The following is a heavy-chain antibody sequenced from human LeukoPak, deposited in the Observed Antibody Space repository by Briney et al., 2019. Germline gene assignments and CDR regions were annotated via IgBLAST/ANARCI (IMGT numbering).Heavy chain of an antibody. CDR3: AKDRGSSWYYYFDY. CDR1: GFTFSSYG. CDR2: IRYDGSNK. D-gene: IGHD6-13*01. V-gene: IGHV3-30*02. J-gene: IGHJ4*02. Sequence: PGGSLRLSCAASGFTFSSYGMHWVRQAPGKGLEWVAFIRYDGSNKYCADSVKGRFTISRDNSKNTLYLQMNSLRAEDTAVYYCAKDRGSSWYYYFDYWGQGTLVPVSS.